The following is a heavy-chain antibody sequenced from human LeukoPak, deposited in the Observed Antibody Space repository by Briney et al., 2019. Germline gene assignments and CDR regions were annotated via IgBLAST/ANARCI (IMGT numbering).Heavy chain of an antibody. CDR3: ARDLRSLGR. J-gene: IGHJ4*02. V-gene: IGHV3-7*03. Sequence: GGSLRLSCAASGFTFSSSWMTWVRQAPGKGLEWVANIKQDGSEKYYVDSVKGRFTISIDNPNNSLYLQMNSLRTEGPAVYYRARDLRSLGRWGQGTLVTVSS. CDR1: GFTFSSSW. CDR2: IKQDGSEK.